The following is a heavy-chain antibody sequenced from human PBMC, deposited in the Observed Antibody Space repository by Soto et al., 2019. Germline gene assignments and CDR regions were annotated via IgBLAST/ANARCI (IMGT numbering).Heavy chain of an antibody. D-gene: IGHD6-19*01. J-gene: IGHJ4*02. CDR3: AKDSHIAVAGTIDY. CDR2: SSWTSGSI. Sequence: DVQLVESGGGLVQPGSSLRLSCAASGFTFDDYAMHLVRQAPGKGLEWVSGSSWTSGSIGYADSVKGRFTISRDNAKNTPYLQMTSLRAEDTALYYCAKDSHIAVAGTIDYWGQGTPVTVSS. CDR1: GFTFDDYA. V-gene: IGHV3-9*01.